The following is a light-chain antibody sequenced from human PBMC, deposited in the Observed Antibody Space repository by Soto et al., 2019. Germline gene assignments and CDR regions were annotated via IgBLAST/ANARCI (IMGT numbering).Light chain of an antibody. CDR1: QSISSW. J-gene: IGKJ1*01. CDR3: EPYNSYWP. Sequence: MNQSPAAVSSSVRDRVTITCRASQSISSWLAWYQQKPGKAPKLLIYDASSLESGVPSRLSGSGSGTEFTLTICSLQPDGFAAYYSEPYNSYWPFGQGTKL. CDR2: DAS. V-gene: IGKV1-5*01.